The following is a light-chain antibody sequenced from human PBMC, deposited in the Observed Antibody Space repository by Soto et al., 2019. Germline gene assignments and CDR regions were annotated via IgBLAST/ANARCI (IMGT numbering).Light chain of an antibody. CDR2: EVS. CDR3: GSYTSDNTVV. Sequence: QSALTQPASVSGSPGQSITISCTGSSSDVGGYNYVSWYQQHPGKVPKLMIFEVSNRPSGVSSRFSGSKSGSTASLTISGLQSEDEADYYCGSYTSDNTVVFGGGTK. J-gene: IGLJ3*02. V-gene: IGLV2-14*01. CDR1: SSDVGGYNY.